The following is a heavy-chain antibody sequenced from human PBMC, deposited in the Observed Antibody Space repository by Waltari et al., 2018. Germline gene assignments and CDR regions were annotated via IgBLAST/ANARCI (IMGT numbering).Heavy chain of an antibody. D-gene: IGHD1-26*01. J-gene: IGHJ4*02. CDR1: GGSFSGYY. CDR2: INHSGST. CDR3: ARGRSLGSYSLYHYFDY. V-gene: IGHV4-34*01. Sequence: QVQLQQWGAGLLKPSETLSLTCAVYGGSFSGYYWSWIRQPPGKGLEWIGEINHSGSTNYNPSLKSRVTISVDTSKNQFSLKLSSVTAADTAVYYCARGRSLGSYSLYHYFDYWGQGTLVTVSS.